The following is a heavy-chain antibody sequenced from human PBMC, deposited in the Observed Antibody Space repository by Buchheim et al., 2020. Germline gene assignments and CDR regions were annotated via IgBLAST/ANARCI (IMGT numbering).Heavy chain of an antibody. CDR2: IWYDGSNK. CDR1: GFTFSSYG. CDR3: TKDGGNSPDF. J-gene: IGHJ4*02. D-gene: IGHD4-23*01. V-gene: IGHV3-33*06. Sequence: QVQLVESGGGVVQPGRSLRLSCAASGFTFSSYGMHWVRQAPGKGLEWVAVIWYDGSNKYYADSVKGRFTISRDNSKNTLYLQMDSLRADDTALYYCTKDGGNSPDFWGQGTL.